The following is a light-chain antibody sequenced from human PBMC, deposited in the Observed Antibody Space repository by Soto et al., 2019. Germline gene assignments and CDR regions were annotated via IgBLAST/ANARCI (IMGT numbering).Light chain of an antibody. CDR2: DAS. Sequence: EIVLTQSPATLSLSPGERATLSCRASQSVSSSLAWYQQKPGQAPRLLMYDASNRATGIPARLSGSGSGTDFTLTISSLEPEDFALYYCQQRNNWPPTFGQGTKVEIK. CDR1: QSVSSS. CDR3: QQRNNWPPT. V-gene: IGKV3-11*01. J-gene: IGKJ1*01.